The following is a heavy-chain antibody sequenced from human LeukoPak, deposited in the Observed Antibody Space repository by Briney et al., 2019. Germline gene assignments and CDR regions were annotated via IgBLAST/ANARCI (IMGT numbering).Heavy chain of an antibody. V-gene: IGHV4-34*01. D-gene: IGHD6-13*01. J-gene: IGHJ4*02. Sequence: SGTLSLTCAVYGGSFSGYYWSWIRQPPGKGLEWIGEINHSGSTNYNPSLKSRVTISVDTSKNQFSLKLSSVTAADTAVYYCAAARRGYYWGQGTLVTVSS. CDR3: AAARRGYY. CDR2: INHSGST. CDR1: GGSFSGYY.